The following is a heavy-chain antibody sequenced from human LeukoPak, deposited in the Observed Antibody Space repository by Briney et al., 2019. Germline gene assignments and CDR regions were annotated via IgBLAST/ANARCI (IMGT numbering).Heavy chain of an antibody. CDR2: ISYDGSNK. J-gene: IGHJ3*02. V-gene: IGHV3-30-3*01. CDR1: GLTFSSDW. CDR3: ASHDIVVVVAAPENDAFDI. Sequence: GGSLRLSCAASGLTFSSDWMHWVRQVPGKGLEWVAVISYDGSNKYYADSVKGRFTISRDNSKNTLYLQMNSLRAEDTAVYYCASHDIVVVVAAPENDAFDIWGQGTMVTVSS. D-gene: IGHD2-15*01.